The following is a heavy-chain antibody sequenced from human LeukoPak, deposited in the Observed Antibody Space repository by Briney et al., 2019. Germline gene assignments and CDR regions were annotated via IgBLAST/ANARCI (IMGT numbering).Heavy chain of an antibody. Sequence: GGSLRPSCAASGFTVSSNYMSWVRQAPGKGLEWVSVIYSGGSTYYADSVKGRFTISRDNSKNTLYLQMNSLRAEDTAVYYCAREMAAGHYHDAFDIWGQGTMVTVSS. D-gene: IGHD6-13*01. CDR3: AREMAAGHYHDAFDI. V-gene: IGHV3-66*01. CDR2: IYSGGST. J-gene: IGHJ3*02. CDR1: GFTVSSNY.